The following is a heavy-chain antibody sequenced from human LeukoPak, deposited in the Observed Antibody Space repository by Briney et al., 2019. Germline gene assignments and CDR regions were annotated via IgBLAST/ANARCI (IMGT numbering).Heavy chain of an antibody. CDR2: INWNGGST. V-gene: IGHV3-20*04. Sequence: PGGSLRLSCAASGFTFDDYGMSWVRQAPGKGLEWVSGINWNGGSTGYADSVKGRFTISRDNAKNSLYLQMNSLRAEDTAVYYCASWSAAADAFDIWGQGTMVTVSS. D-gene: IGHD6-13*01. J-gene: IGHJ3*02. CDR1: GFTFDDYG. CDR3: ASWSAAADAFDI.